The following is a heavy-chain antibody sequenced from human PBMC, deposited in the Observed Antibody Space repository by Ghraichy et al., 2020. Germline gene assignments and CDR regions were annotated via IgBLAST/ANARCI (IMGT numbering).Heavy chain of an antibody. J-gene: IGHJ3*02. V-gene: IGHV4-59*01. CDR1: GGSISSYY. Sequence: SQTLSLTCTVSGGSISSYYWSWIRQPPGKGLEWIGYIYYSGSTNYNPSLKSRVTISVDTSKNQFSLKLSSVTAADTAVYYCARWTPGFLEGVFDIWGQGTMVTVSS. CDR2: IYYSGST. D-gene: IGHD3-3*01. CDR3: ARWTPGFLEGVFDI.